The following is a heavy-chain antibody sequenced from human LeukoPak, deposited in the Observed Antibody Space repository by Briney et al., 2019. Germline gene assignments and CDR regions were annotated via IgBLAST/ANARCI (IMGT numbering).Heavy chain of an antibody. D-gene: IGHD3-16*01. CDR2: IYYTGST. Sequence: PSETLSLTCTVSGGSFSTYYWSWIRQPPGKGREGIGYIYYTGSTDYSPSLKSRVTISVDTTKNQFSLKLSSVTAADTAMYYCSRHGQGGYFEYWGQGTLVTVSS. V-gene: IGHV4-59*08. CDR1: GGSFSTYY. CDR3: SRHGQGGYFEY. J-gene: IGHJ4*02.